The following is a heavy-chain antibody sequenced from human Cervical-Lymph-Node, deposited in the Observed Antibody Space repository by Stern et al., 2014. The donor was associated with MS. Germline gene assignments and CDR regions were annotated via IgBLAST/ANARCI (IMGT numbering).Heavy chain of an antibody. J-gene: IGHJ4*02. Sequence: EVQLVESGGGLVEPGRSLRLSCTASGFTFGDYAVSWFRQAPGKGLEWVGFIRSKAYDGTTEYAASVKGRFTISRDDSKSIAYLQMNSLKTEDTAVYYCTRDFYRSGWFATGDNWGQGTLVTVSS. CDR3: TRDFYRSGWFATGDN. D-gene: IGHD6-19*01. V-gene: IGHV3-49*03. CDR1: GFTFGDYA. CDR2: IRSKAYDGTT.